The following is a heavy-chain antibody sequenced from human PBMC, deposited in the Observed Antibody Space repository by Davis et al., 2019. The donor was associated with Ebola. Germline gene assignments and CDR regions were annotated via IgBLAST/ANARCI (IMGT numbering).Heavy chain of an antibody. CDR3: ASDIAVAGTSYYYYGMDV. CDR2: INAGNGDT. J-gene: IGHJ6*02. CDR1: GYIFTSYA. Sequence: ASVKVSCKASGYIFTSYAMHWVRQAPGQRLEWMGWINAGNGDTKYSQKFRGRVTITRDTSASTAYMELSSLRSEDTAMYYCASDIAVAGTSYYYYGMDVWGQGTTVTVSS. D-gene: IGHD6-19*01. V-gene: IGHV1-3*01.